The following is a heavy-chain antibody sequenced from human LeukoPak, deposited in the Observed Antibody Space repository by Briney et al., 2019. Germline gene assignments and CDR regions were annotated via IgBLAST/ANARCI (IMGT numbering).Heavy chain of an antibody. CDR1: GFTFSSYG. V-gene: IGHV3-33*01. D-gene: IGHD3-22*01. CDR2: IWYDGSNK. Sequence: GGSLRLSCAASGFTFSSYGMHWVRQAPGKGLEWVAVIWYDGSNKYYADSVKGRFTISRDNSKNTLYLQMNSLRAEDTAVYYCARDPAGNYCDSSGIGAQDAFDIWGQGTMVTVSS. J-gene: IGHJ3*02. CDR3: ARDPAGNYCDSSGIGAQDAFDI.